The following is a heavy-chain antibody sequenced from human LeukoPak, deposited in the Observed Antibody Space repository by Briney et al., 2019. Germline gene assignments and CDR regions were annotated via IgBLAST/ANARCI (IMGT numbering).Heavy chain of an antibody. CDR3: ARVKDNWNYYFDP. CDR2: IYHSGST. J-gene: IGHJ5*02. CDR1: GYSISSGYY. V-gene: IGHV4-38-2*02. D-gene: IGHD1-7*01. Sequence: PSETLSLTCTVSGYSISSGYYWGWIRQPPGKGLEWIGSIYHSGSTYYNPSLESRVTISVDTSKNQFSLKLSSVTAADTAVYYCARVKDNWNYYFDPWGQGTLVTVSS.